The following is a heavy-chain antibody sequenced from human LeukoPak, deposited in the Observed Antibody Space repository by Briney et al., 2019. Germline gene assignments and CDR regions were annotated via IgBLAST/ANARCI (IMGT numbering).Heavy chain of an antibody. J-gene: IGHJ4*02. CDR2: IYYSGST. CDR1: GGSISSGGYY. V-gene: IGHV4-31*03. Sequence: SQTLSLTCTVSGGSISSGGYYWSWIRQHPGKGLEWIGYIYYSGSTYYNPSLKSRVTISVDRSKNQFSLKLSSVTVADTAVYYCARGYGDTIDYWGQGTLVTVSS. D-gene: IGHD4-17*01. CDR3: ARGYGDTIDY.